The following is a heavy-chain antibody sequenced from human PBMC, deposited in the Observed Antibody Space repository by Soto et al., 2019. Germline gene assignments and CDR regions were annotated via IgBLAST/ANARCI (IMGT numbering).Heavy chain of an antibody. Sequence: QVQLVQSGAEVKKPGASVKVSCKASGYTFTSYGISWXXXXXGQGLEWMGWISAYNGNTKYAQQLQGRVTMTTDTXXXXXXXXXXXXXXXXXXXXXXXXXXPPMDVWGQGTTVTVSS. J-gene: IGHJ6*02. CDR1: GYTFTSYG. CDR3: XXXXPPMDV. V-gene: IGHV1-18*01. CDR2: ISAYNGNT.